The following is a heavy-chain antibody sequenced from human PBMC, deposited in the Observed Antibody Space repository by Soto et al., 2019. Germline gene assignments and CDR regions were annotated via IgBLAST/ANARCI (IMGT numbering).Heavy chain of an antibody. CDR1: GYTISSHY. J-gene: IGHJ6*02. V-gene: IGHV1-69*13. D-gene: IGHD2-15*01. CDR3: PSRCCSGGPPPYYYGMDV. CDR2: IIPNFGTA. Sequence: ASVKVSCKGVGYTISSHYIRRARQARGQGLAWMGVIIPNFGTANYAQKFQGRVTITADESTSTAYMELSSLRSEDTAVYYCPSRCCSGGPPPYYYGMDVWGQGITLTVSS.